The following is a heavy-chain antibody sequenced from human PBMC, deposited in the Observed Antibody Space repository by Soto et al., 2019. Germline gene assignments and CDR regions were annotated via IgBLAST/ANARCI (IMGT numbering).Heavy chain of an antibody. CDR2: IYPGDSDT. CDR3: ARALSPYSYYYGMDV. CDR1: GYSFTSYR. Sequence: PGESLKISCKGYGYSFTSYRIGWVQQLPGKGLEWMGIIYPGDSDTRYSPSFQGQVTISADKSISTAYLQWSSLKASDTAMYYCARALSPYSYYYGMDVWGQGTTVTISS. D-gene: IGHD3-16*02. J-gene: IGHJ6*02. V-gene: IGHV5-51*07.